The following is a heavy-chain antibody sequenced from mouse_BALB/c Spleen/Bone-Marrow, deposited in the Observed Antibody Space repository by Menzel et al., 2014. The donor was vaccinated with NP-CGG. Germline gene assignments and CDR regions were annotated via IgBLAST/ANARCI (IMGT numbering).Heavy chain of an antibody. CDR1: GYTLTSYY. V-gene: IGHV1S81*02. CDR3: IRSDGKGFDY. CDR2: INPSNGGT. Sequence: VQLQQSGTELVKPGASVKLSCKASGYTLTSYYMFWVKQRPGQGLEWIGEINPSNGGTVFNEKFKGKVTLTADKSSRTAHKQLSGPTSEASAVYYCIRSDGKGFDYWGQGTLVTVS. J-gene: IGHJ3*01.